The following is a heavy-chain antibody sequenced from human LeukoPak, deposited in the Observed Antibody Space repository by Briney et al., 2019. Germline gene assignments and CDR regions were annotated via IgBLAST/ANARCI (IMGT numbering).Heavy chain of an antibody. CDR1: GFTFSSYA. CDR3: AKGPWQAYPYYFDY. J-gene: IGHJ4*02. CDR2: ISGSGGNT. V-gene: IGHV3-23*01. D-gene: IGHD5-12*01. Sequence: GGSLRLSCAASGFTFSSYAMSWVRQAPGKGLEWVSAISGSGGNTYFADSEKGRFTISRDNTKNTLYLQMNSLRAEDTAVYYCAKGPWQAYPYYFDYWGQGTLVTVSS.